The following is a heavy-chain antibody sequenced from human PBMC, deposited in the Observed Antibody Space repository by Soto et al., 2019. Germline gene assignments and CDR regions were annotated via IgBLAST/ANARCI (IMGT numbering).Heavy chain of an antibody. J-gene: IGHJ6*02. D-gene: IGHD4-17*01. CDR2: IYYSGST. CDR3: ARDRVTTAYYYGMDV. V-gene: IGHV4-31*03. Sequence: QVQLQESCRGLVKPSQTLSLTCTVSGGSISSGGYYWSWIRQHPGKGLEWIGYIYYSGSTYYNPSLKSRVTISVDTSKNQFSLKLSSVTAADTAVYYCARDRVTTAYYYGMDVWGQGTTVTVSS. CDR1: GGSISSGGYY.